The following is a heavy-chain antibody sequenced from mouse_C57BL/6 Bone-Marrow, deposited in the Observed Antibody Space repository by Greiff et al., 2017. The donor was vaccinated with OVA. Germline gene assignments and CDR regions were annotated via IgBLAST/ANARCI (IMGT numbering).Heavy chain of an antibody. V-gene: IGHV1-72*01. J-gene: IGHJ1*03. CDR1: GYTFTSYW. CDR2: IDPNSGGT. Sequence: QVQLKESGAELVKPGASVKLSCKASGYTFTSYWMHWVKQRPGRGLEWIGRIDPNSGGTKYNEKFKSKATLTVDKPSSTAYMQLSSLTSEDSAVYYCARSALITTVVAKEYFDVWGTGTTVTVSS. CDR3: ARSALITTVVAKEYFDV. D-gene: IGHD1-1*01.